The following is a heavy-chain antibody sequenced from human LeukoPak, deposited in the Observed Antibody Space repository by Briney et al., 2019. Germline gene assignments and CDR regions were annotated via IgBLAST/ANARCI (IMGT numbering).Heavy chain of an antibody. J-gene: IGHJ5*02. V-gene: IGHV4-39*07. CDR3: ARRALNWFDP. CDR2: IYDSGST. CDR1: GGSIRSSYYY. Sequence: SETLSLTCTVSGGSIRSSYYYWGWIRQPPGKGLEWIGSIYDSGSTYYNPSLKSRVTISVDTSKNQFSLKLSSVTAADTAVYYCARRALNWFDPWGQGTLVTVSS.